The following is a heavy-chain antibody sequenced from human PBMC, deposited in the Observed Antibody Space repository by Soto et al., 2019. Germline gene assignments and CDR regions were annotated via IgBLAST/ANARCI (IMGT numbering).Heavy chain of an antibody. CDR3: ARDLGDYYGSGSYYPLDYYYYGMDV. Sequence: ASVKVSCKASGYTFTRYYMHWVRQAPGQGLEWMGIINPSGGSTSYAQKFQGRVTMTRDTSTSTVYMELSSLRSEDTAVYYCARDLGDYYGSGSYYPLDYYYYGMDVWGQGTTVTVSS. J-gene: IGHJ6*02. V-gene: IGHV1-46*01. CDR1: GYTFTRYY. CDR2: INPSGGST. D-gene: IGHD3-10*01.